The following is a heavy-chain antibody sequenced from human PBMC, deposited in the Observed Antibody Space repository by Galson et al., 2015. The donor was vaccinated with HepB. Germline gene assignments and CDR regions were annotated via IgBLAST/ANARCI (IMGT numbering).Heavy chain of an antibody. CDR1: GFTFSNAW. D-gene: IGHD5-12*01. Sequence: SLRLSCAASGFTFSNAWMSWVRQAPGKGLEWVSAISGSGSSTYNADSVKGRFTISRGNSKNTLYLQMNSLRAEDTAVYYCAKSSGGYVADYQYYMDVWGQGTLVTVSS. CDR2: ISGSGSST. J-gene: IGHJ4*02. CDR3: AKSSGGYVADYQYYMDV. V-gene: IGHV3-23*01.